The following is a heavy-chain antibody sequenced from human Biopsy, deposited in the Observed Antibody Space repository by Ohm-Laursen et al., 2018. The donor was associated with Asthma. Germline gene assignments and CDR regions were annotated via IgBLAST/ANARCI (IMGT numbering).Heavy chain of an antibody. CDR3: ARATSTWSQSGPHYFDH. D-gene: IGHD6-13*01. J-gene: IGHJ4*02. Sequence: GTLSLTCSVSGGSISSSYWSWIRQPPGKGLEWIGYIYHSGGTNYNPSLKSRVTISVDTSINQVSLKLSSVTAADTAVYYCARATSTWSQSGPHYFDHWGQGALVTVSS. CDR1: GGSISSSY. CDR2: IYHSGGT. V-gene: IGHV4-59*01.